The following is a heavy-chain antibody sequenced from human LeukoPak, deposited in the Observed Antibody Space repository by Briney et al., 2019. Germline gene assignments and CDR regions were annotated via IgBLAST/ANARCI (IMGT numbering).Heavy chain of an antibody. CDR1: GFTFSSYA. D-gene: IGHD2-15*01. V-gene: IGHV3-30-3*01. Sequence: PGGSLRLSCAASGFTFSSYAMSWVRQAPGKGLEWVAVISYDGSNMYYADSVKGRFTISRDNSKNTLYLQMNSLRAEDTAVFYCARAYCSGGSCYTVYFDYWGQGTLVTVSS. CDR3: ARAYCSGGSCYTVYFDY. J-gene: IGHJ4*02. CDR2: ISYDGSNM.